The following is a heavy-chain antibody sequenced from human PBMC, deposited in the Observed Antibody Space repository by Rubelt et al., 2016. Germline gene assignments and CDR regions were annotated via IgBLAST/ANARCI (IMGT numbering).Heavy chain of an antibody. CDR2: IIHIFGNA. J-gene: IGHJ6*02. V-gene: IGHV1-69*01. CDR1: GGTFSSYA. D-gene: IGHD2/OR15-2a*01. Sequence: QVQLVQSGAEVKKPGSSVKVSCKASGGTFSSYAVSWVRQAPGQGLEWKGGIIHIFGNANYAQEFQGMVTITADEATSTAYMELSSLRSDDTAVYYCARDSVTGPLAGYYGMDVWGQGTTVTVSS. CDR3: ARDSVTGPLAGYYGMDV.